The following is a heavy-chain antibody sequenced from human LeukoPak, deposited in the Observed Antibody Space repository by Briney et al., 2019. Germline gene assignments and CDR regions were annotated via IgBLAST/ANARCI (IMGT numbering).Heavy chain of an antibody. D-gene: IGHD6-6*01. V-gene: IGHV4-34*01. CDR1: GGSFSGYY. CDR3: ARGHDGKAARSFDY. J-gene: IGHJ4*02. CDR2: INHSGST. Sequence: SETLSLTCAVYGGSFSGYYWSWIRQPPGKGLEWIGEINHSGSTNYNPSLKSRVTISVDTSKNQFSLKLSSVTAADTAVYYCARGHDGKAARSFDYWGQGTLVTVSS.